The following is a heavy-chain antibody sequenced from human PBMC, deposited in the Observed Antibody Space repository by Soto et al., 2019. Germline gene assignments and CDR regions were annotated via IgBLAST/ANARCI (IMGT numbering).Heavy chain of an antibody. J-gene: IGHJ4*02. CDR2: IYYSGST. D-gene: IGHD3-22*01. V-gene: IGHV4-31*03. CDR1: GGSLSRGGFY. CDR3: ARDNSSGHGSLFDY. Sequence: TLFLTCTSSGGSLSRGGFYWGWIRQQPGKGLEWIGYIYYSGSTYYNPSHKSRVTISVDTSKNQFSLKLSSVTAADTAVYYCARDNSSGHGSLFDYWGQGTLVTAPQ.